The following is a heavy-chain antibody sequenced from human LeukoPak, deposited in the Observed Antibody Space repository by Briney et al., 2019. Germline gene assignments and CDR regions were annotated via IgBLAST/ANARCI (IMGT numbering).Heavy chain of an antibody. CDR1: GFTFSSYG. D-gene: IGHD6-13*01. Sequence: PGRSLRLSCAASGFTFSSYGMHWVRQAPGKGLEWGAVIWYDGSNKYYADSVKGRFTISRDNSKNTLYLQMNSLRAEDTAVYYCARESSDTYSSCWYDYWGQGTLVTVSS. V-gene: IGHV3-33*01. CDR3: ARESSDTYSSCWYDY. CDR2: IWYDGSNK. J-gene: IGHJ4*02.